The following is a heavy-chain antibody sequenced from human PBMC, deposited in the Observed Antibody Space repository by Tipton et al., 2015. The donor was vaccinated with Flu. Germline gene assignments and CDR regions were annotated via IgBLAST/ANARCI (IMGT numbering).Heavy chain of an antibody. CDR1: GGSIKSYY. Sequence: TLSLTCTVSGGSIKSYYWSWIRQTAGKGLEWIGRIYASGSTEYNPSLTSRVIMSVDTSTNQFSLKLFSVTAADTAVYYCARGGKLSLSYYYVNYYMDVWGKGTTVTVSS. V-gene: IGHV4-4*07. D-gene: IGHD2/OR15-2a*01. CDR2: IYASGST. CDR3: ARGGKLSLSYYYVNYYMDV. J-gene: IGHJ6*03.